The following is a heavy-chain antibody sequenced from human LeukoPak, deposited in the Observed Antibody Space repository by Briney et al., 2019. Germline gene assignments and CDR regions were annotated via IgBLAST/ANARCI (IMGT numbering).Heavy chain of an antibody. Sequence: GGSLRLSCAASGFSFGNYAMSWVRQAPGKGLEWVSAISGASERTYYADSVRGRFAISRDNSKNTLYLQMNSLRAEDTAVYYCAKVNDHDSPFDYWGQGTLVTVSS. D-gene: IGHD3-22*01. CDR2: ISGASERT. CDR3: AKVNDHDSPFDY. V-gene: IGHV3-23*01. J-gene: IGHJ4*02. CDR1: GFSFGNYA.